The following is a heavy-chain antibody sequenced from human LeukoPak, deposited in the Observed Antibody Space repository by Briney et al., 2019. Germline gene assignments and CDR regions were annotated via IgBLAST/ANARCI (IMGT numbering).Heavy chain of an antibody. J-gene: IGHJ4*02. Sequence: SETLSLTCTVSGYSISSGYYWGWIRQPPGKGLEWIGSGHHSGSTYYKSSLKSRVTISLDTSKNQFSLKLRSVTAADTAVYYCARKRYCSGGSCYSSLRGFFDYWGQGTLVTVSS. CDR1: GYSISSGYY. D-gene: IGHD2-15*01. V-gene: IGHV4-38-2*02. CDR2: GHHSGST. CDR3: ARKRYCSGGSCYSSLRGFFDY.